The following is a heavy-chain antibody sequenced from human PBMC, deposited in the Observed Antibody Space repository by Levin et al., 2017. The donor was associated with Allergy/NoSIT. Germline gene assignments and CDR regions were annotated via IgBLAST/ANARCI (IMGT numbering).Heavy chain of an antibody. J-gene: IGHJ4*02. CDR2: IYLSGST. Sequence: PSETLSLTCAVSGGSFSSCGYSWSLILHPPGKGLEWIGNIYLSGSTNDNPSLKSRVTMSVDRSKNQFSLKLSYVTAADTAVYYCARVAGYSYGYYFDYWGPGTLVTVSS. V-gene: IGHV4-30-2*01. D-gene: IGHD5-18*01. CDR1: GGSFSSCGYS. CDR3: ARVAGYSYGYYFDY.